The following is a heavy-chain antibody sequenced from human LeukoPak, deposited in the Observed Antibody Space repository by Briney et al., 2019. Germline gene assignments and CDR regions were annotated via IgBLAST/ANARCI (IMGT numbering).Heavy chain of an antibody. V-gene: IGHV4-38-2*02. CDR2: IYHRGST. Sequence: PSETLSLTCTVSGYSISNGYYWGWIRQPPGKGLEWVGSIYHRGSTYYNPSLKSRVTISVDTSKNQFSLKLSSVTAADTAVYYCARTTEAHSWRTRYYDYYMDVWGKGTTVTVSS. CDR1: GYSISNGYY. D-gene: IGHD6-13*01. CDR3: ARTTEAHSWRTRYYDYYMDV. J-gene: IGHJ6*03.